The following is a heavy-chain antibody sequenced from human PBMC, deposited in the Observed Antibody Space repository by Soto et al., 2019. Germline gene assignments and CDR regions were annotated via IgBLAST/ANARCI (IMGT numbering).Heavy chain of an antibody. CDR1: CYSISSGYY. J-gene: IGHJ6*02. CDR2: IYHSGST. V-gene: IGHV4-38-2*01. D-gene: IGHD4-17*01. CDR3: VAVRLRRMEV. Sequence: PETLFLTSAVSCYSISSGYYWGWIRQPPGKGLEWIGSIYHSGSTYYNPSLKSRVTISVDKPKKQFSLKLTSVNAEDTDVYYCVAVRLRRMEVWGQGTTVT.